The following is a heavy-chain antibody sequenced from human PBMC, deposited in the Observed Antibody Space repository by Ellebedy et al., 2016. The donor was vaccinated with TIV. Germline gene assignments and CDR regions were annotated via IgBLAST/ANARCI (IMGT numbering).Heavy chain of an antibody. V-gene: IGHV4-38-2*02. Sequence: MPGGSLRLSCTVFGYPISSDYYWGWIRQPPGKGLEWIGSIHHSGSTYYNPSLKSRVAISVDTSKSQFSLKLSPVTAADTAVYYCARGGVPGAFDYWGQGTLVTVSS. CDR2: IHHSGST. D-gene: IGHD2-2*01. J-gene: IGHJ4*02. CDR1: GYPISSDYY. CDR3: ARGGVPGAFDY.